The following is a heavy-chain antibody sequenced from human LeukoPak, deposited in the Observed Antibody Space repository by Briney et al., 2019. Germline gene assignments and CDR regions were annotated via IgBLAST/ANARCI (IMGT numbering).Heavy chain of an antibody. CDR1: GFTFSDYY. D-gene: IGHD1-26*01. CDR2: IIDSGNSL. V-gene: IGHV3-23*01. CDR3: AKDPIFSGSYGVFDS. J-gene: IGHJ4*02. Sequence: PGRSLRLSCVTSGFTFSDYYKSWVRQAPGKGLEWVSTIIDSGNSLYYADSVEGRFTISRDNSKNTLYLQMNSLRAGDTAVYYCAKDPIFSGSYGVFDSWGQGTLVTVSS.